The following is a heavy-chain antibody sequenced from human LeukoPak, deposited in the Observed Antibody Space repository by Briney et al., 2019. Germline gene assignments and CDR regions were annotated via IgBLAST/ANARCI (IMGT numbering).Heavy chain of an antibody. J-gene: IGHJ4*02. V-gene: IGHV4-4*07. Sequence: SETLSLTCTVSGGSISSYYWSLIRQPAGKGLEWIGRIDTSGSTNYNPSLKGRVTMSVDTSKNQFSLKLVSVTAADTAVYYCARVFGSGSFDYWGQGTLVTVSS. CDR2: IDTSGST. CDR1: GGSISSYY. CDR3: ARVFGSGSFDY. D-gene: IGHD3-10*01.